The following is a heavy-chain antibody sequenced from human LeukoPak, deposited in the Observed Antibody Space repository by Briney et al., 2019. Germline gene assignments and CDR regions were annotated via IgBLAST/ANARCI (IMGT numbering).Heavy chain of an antibody. D-gene: IGHD3-10*01. J-gene: IGHJ5*02. CDR1: GGTFSSYA. V-gene: IGHV1-69*04. Sequence: GASVKVSCKASGGTFSSYAISWVRQAPGQGLEWMGRIIPILGIANYAQKFQGRVTITADKSTSTAYMGLSSLRSEDTAVYYCARDMGLPWFDPWGQGTLVTISS. CDR3: ARDMGLPWFDP. CDR2: IIPILGIA.